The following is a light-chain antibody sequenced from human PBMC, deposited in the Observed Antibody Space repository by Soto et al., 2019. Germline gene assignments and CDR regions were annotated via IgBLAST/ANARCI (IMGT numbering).Light chain of an antibody. CDR2: DAS. CDR3: QKYNSFFT. CDR1: QSISSW. J-gene: IGKJ3*01. V-gene: IGKV1-5*01. Sequence: DIQMTQSPSTLSASVGDRVTITCRASQSISSWLAWYQQKPGKAPKLLIYDASSLESGVPSRFSGSGSGTEFTLTISSLQPDDFATYYCQKYNSFFTFGRGTKVDIK.